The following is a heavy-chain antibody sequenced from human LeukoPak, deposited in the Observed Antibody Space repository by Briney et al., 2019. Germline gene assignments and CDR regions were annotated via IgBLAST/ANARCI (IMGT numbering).Heavy chain of an antibody. J-gene: IGHJ4*02. CDR1: GFTFSDYY. V-gene: IGHV3-11*01. CDR2: ISSSGSTI. Sequence: GGSLRLSCAASGFTFSDYYMSWIRQAPGKGLEWVSYISSSGSTIYYADSVKGRFTVSRDNAKNSLYLQMNSLRAEDTAVYYCAREESNCYGSGSYYIWVYWGQGTLVTVSS. CDR3: AREESNCYGSGSYYIWVY. D-gene: IGHD3-10*01.